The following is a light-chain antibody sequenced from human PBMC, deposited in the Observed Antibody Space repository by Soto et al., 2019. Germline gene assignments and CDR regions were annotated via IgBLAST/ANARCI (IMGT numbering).Light chain of an antibody. J-gene: IGKJ1*01. V-gene: IGKV3D-15*01. CDR3: QQSYSTPPGT. CDR2: DAS. Sequence: IVMTQSPATLSVSPGERATLSCRASQSVGGDLAWYQRKPGQAPRLLIYDASNRATGIPARFSGSGSGTDFTLTISSLQPEDFATYYCQQSYSTPPGTFGQGTKVDIK. CDR1: QSVGGD.